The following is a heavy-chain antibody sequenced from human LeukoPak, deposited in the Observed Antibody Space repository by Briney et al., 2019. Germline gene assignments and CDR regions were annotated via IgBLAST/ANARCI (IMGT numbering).Heavy chain of an antibody. V-gene: IGHV4-59*01. Sequence: NPSETLSLTCTVSGGSISSYYWSWIRQPPGKGLEWIGYIYYSGSTNYNPSLKSRVTISVDTSKNQFSLKLSSVTAADTAVYYCARASPPLTHYGDYMDWFDPWGQGTLATVSS. D-gene: IGHD4-17*01. J-gene: IGHJ5*02. CDR3: ARASPPLTHYGDYMDWFDP. CDR2: IYYSGST. CDR1: GGSISSYY.